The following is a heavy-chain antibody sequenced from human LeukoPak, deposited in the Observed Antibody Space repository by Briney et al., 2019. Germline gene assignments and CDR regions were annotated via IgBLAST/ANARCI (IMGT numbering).Heavy chain of an antibody. CDR2: MYYSGST. CDR1: GGSISSGDYY. V-gene: IGHV4-30-4*01. D-gene: IGHD3-22*01. Sequence: YPSQTLSLTCTVSGGSISSGDYYWSWIRQPPGKGLEWIAYMYYSGSTYYNPSLKSRVTMSADTSKNQLSLKPSSVTAADTAVYYCVRPYYYDSRIDPWGQGILVTVSS. J-gene: IGHJ5*02. CDR3: VRPYYYDSRIDP.